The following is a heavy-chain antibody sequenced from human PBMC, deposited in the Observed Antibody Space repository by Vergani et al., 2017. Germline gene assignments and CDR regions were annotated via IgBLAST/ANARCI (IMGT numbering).Heavy chain of an antibody. CDR1: GYTFTGYY. Sequence: QVQLVQSGAEVKKPGASVKVSCKASGYTFTGYYMHWVRQAPGQGLEWMGWINPNSGGTNYAQKFQGRVTMTRDTSISTVYMELSSLRSEDTAVYYCARARVSYYDAFDIWGQGTMVTVSS. J-gene: IGHJ3*02. V-gene: IGHV1-2*02. CDR2: INPNSGGT. D-gene: IGHD1-26*01. CDR3: ARARVSYYDAFDI.